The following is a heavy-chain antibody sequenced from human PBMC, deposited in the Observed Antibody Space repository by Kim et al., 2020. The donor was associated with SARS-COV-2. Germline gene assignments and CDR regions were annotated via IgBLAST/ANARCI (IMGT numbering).Heavy chain of an antibody. V-gene: IGHV3-9*01. Sequence: GGSLRLSCAASGFNFDDFAMNWVRQAPGKGLEWVAGISWNSDRIAYADSVKGRFIISRDNAKSTLYLQMNTLRPEDTAFYYCAKDISTGIQIGGGGDYYGMDVRGQGATVTV. CDR2: ISWNSDRI. CDR1: GFNFDDFA. CDR3: AKDISTGIQIGGGGDYYGMDV. J-gene: IGHJ6*02. D-gene: IGHD2-21*01.